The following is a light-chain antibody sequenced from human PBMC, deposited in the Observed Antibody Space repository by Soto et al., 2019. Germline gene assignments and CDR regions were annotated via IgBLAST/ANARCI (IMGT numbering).Light chain of an antibody. J-gene: IGKJ1*01. V-gene: IGKV3-20*01. CDR1: QSVISRY. CDR2: GAS. CDR3: HQYGISPLT. Sequence: EIVLTQSPGTLSLSPGERATLSCRASQSVISRYLAWYQQRPGQAPRVLIYGASSRATGIPDRFSGSASGTDFTLTISRLEPEDFAVYYCHQYGISPLTIGQGTKVEIK.